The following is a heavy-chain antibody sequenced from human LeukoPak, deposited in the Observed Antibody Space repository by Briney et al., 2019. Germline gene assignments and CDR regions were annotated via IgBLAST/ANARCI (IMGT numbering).Heavy chain of an antibody. CDR2: INSDESIT. CDR3: ARGLVLGFLDY. D-gene: IGHD4-11*01. V-gene: IGHV3-74*01. CDR1: GFTFSSSW. Sequence: GGSLRLSCAASGFTFSSSWMYWVRQAPGKGLVWVSRINSDESITTYADSVKGRFTISRDNAKNTLYLQMNSLRAEDTAVYYCARGLVLGFLDYWGQGTPVSVSS. J-gene: IGHJ4*02.